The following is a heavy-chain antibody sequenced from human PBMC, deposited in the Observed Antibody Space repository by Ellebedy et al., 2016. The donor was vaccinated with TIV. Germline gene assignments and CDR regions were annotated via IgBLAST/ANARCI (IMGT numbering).Heavy chain of an antibody. D-gene: IGHD3-16*01. Sequence: GEPLKISCAASGFTFSDYYMNWIRQAPGKGLEWVSYISRSSDVIYYADSVKGRFTISRDNAKNSLYLQMNSLRAEDTAVYYCARAGPNYGEYGMDLWGQGTTVTVSS. CDR3: ARAGPNYGEYGMDL. J-gene: IGHJ6*02. CDR2: ISRSSDVI. V-gene: IGHV3-11*01. CDR1: GFTFSDYY.